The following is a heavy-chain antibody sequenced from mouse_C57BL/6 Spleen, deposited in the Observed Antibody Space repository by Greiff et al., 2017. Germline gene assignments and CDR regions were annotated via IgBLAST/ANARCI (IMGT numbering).Heavy chain of an antibody. J-gene: IGHJ2*01. D-gene: IGHD4-1*02. V-gene: IGHV3-1*01. CDR3: ARGESTGYFDY. Sequence: EVTLQESGPGMVKPSQSLSLTCTVTGYSITSGYDWHCIRHFPGNKLEWMGYIRYSGSTNYNPSLKSRISITHDTSKNHFFLKLNSVTTEDTATYYCARGESTGYFDYWGQGTTLTVSS. CDR2: IRYSGST. CDR1: GYSITSGYD.